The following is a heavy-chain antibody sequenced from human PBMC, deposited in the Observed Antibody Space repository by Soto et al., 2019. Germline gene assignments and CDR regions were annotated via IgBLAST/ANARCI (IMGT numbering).Heavy chain of an antibody. CDR1: GGTFSSYA. CDR2: IIPIFGTA. CDR3: ARAVTGAYYYYYGMDV. V-gene: IGHV1-69*13. D-gene: IGHD1-20*01. J-gene: IGHJ6*02. Sequence: GASVKVSCTTSGGTFSSYAISWVRQAPGQGLEWMGGIIPIFGTANYAQKFQGRVTITADESTSTAYMELSSLRSEDTAVYYCARAVTGAYYYYYGMDVWGQGTTVTVSS.